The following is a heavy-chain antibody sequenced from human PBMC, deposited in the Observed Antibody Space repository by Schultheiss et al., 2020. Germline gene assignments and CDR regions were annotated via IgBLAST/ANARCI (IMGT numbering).Heavy chain of an antibody. V-gene: IGHV4-34*01. CDR3: ARDLGGSYVY. D-gene: IGHD1-26*01. Sequence: SETLSLNCAVYGGSFRGISWTWIRHTPGQGLEWIGDTNPSAGTNFNPSLKSRTTISVDTSKNQFSLKLSSVTAADTAVYYCARDLGGSYVYWGQGTLVTVSS. CDR2: TNPSAGT. J-gene: IGHJ4*02. CDR1: GGSFRGIS.